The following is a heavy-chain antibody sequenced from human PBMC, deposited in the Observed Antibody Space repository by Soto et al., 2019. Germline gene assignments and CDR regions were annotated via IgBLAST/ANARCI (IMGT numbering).Heavy chain of an antibody. CDR2: IYYSGST. CDR3: ARDLLESCSGGSCYFAFDI. CDR1: GGSISSGDYY. D-gene: IGHD2-15*01. Sequence: SETLSLTCTVSGGSISSGDYYWSWIRQPPGKGLEWIGYIYYSGSTYYNPSLKSRVTISVDTSKNQFSLKLSAVTAADTAVYYCARDLLESCSGGSCYFAFDIWGQGTMVTVSS. J-gene: IGHJ3*02. V-gene: IGHV4-30-4*01.